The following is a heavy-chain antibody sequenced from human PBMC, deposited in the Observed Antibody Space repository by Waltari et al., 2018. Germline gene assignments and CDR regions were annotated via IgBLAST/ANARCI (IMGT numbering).Heavy chain of an antibody. J-gene: IGHJ6*02. V-gene: IGHV3-7*04. D-gene: IGHD2-21*01. CDR3: ARGPY. CDR1: GFTFSSSW. CDR2: IKEDGSER. Sequence: EVRLVESGGGLVKPGGSLRLSCAASGFTFSSSWMSWVRQAPGKGLEWVASIKEDGSERYYVDSAKGRSTISRDNAKTSLFLQMNSLRVEDTAVYYCARGPYWGQGTTVTVSS.